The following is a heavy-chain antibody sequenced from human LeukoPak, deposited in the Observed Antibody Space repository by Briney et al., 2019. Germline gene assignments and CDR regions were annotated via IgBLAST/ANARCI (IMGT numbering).Heavy chain of an antibody. D-gene: IGHD2-2*01. J-gene: IGHJ4*02. CDR1: GFTFSSYA. CDR2: ISDSGAST. Sequence: GGSLRLSCAASGFTFSSYAMTWVRQAPGKGLEWVSAISDSGASTYYGDPVKGRFTISRDNAKNSLYLQMNSLGAEDTAVYYCARDLGRSISCYDYWGQGTLVTVSS. V-gene: IGHV3-23*01. CDR3: ARDLGRSISCYDY.